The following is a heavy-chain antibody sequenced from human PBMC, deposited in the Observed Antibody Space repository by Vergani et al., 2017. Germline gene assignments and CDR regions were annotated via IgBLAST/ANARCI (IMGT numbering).Heavy chain of an antibody. D-gene: IGHD1-1*01. Sequence: LEESGGGSVKPGGSLRLSCAASGFKFSDHYMSWIRQAPGKGLEWVSHISPGASTVSYTDSVTGRFTVSRDNDNNSLTLDMTTLRVEDTAGYYWAKNPGISTTRHYYAMDVWGQGTTVTVSS. J-gene: IGHJ6*02. CDR3: AKNPGISTTRHYYAMDV. CDR2: ISPGASTV. CDR1: GFKFSDHY. V-gene: IGHV3-11*04.